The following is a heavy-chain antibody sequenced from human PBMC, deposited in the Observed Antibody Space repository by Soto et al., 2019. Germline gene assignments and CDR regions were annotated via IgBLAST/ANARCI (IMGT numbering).Heavy chain of an antibody. V-gene: IGHV4-30-4*01. CDR1: GGFISDINYY. CDR2: VDDGGTT. J-gene: IGHJ4*02. CDR3: TRGLSGDKVDY. Sequence: QVQLQESGPGLVKPSQTLSLTCTVSGGFISDINYYWSWIRQSPDKGLEWIGHVDDGGTTYKNPSLGSRVIISADTSKNQFSLRLGSVSAADTAVYYCTRGLSGDKVDYWGQGTLVTVSS. D-gene: IGHD3-10*02.